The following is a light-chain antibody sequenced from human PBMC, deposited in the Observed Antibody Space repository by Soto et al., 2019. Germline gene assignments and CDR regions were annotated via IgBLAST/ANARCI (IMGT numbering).Light chain of an antibody. V-gene: IGLV1-44*01. CDR2: SNN. CDR1: SSKIGSNT. Sequence: QSVLTQPPSASGTPGQRVTISCSGSSSKIGSNTVNWYQQLPGTAPKLLIYSNNQQPSGVPDRFSGSKSGTSASLAISGLQSEDEADYYCAAWDDSLNGDVFGTGTKVTVL. CDR3: AAWDDSLNGDV. J-gene: IGLJ1*01.